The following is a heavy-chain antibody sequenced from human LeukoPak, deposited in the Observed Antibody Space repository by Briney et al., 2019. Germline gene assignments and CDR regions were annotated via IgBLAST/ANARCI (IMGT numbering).Heavy chain of an antibody. CDR2: ISYSGST. J-gene: IGHJ4*02. D-gene: IGHD2-8*01. CDR1: GGSISNYY. CDR3: TRRVFPDY. Sequence: SSETLSLTCTVSGGSISNYYWNWIRQPPGKGLEWIGYISYSGSTDYKPSLKSRVTISVDTSKNQFSLRLTSVTAADTAVYYCTRRVFPDYWGQGTLITVSS. V-gene: IGHV4-59*08.